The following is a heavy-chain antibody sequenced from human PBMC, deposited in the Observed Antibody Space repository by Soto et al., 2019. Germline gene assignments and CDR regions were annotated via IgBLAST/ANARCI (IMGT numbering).Heavy chain of an antibody. CDR1: GGTFSSYA. Sequence: ASVKVSCKASGGTFSSYAISWVRQAPGQGLEWMGGIIPIFGTANYAQKFQGRVTITADESTSTAYMELSSLRSEDTAVYYCARLLDSSAMREPETSWGQGTLVTVSS. J-gene: IGHJ5*02. CDR3: ARLLDSSAMREPETS. CDR2: IIPIFGTA. V-gene: IGHV1-69*13. D-gene: IGHD6-19*01.